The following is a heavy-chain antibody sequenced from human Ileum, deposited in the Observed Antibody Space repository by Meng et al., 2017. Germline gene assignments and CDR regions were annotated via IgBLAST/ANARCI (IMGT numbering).Heavy chain of an antibody. CDR2: VYWDDDK. Sequence: LVKPTQTLTLPCPFSGLSLSTSGAGVGWIRQPPGKDLEWLALVYWDDDKRYSPSLKSRLTITKDTSQNQVVLTMTNMGPVDTATYYCAHRGRSSGWYRWFDPWGQGTLVTVSS. D-gene: IGHD6-19*01. V-gene: IGHV2-5*02. CDR1: GLSLSTSGAG. CDR3: AHRGRSSGWYRWFDP. J-gene: IGHJ5*02.